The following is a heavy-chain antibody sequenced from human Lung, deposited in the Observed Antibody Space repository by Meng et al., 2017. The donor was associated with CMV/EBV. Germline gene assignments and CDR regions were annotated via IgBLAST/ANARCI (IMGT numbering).Heavy chain of an antibody. D-gene: IGHD1-26*01. V-gene: IGHV1-18*01. J-gene: IGHJ4*02. CDR3: ARVEVGITSGDY. CDR1: GYTFTNYG. Sequence: QAQVVQSGGEVKKLGASVKVSCKASGYTFTNYGITWVRQAPGQGLEWMGWINAYNGDTNYEQTLQGRVTMTTDTSTSTAYVELRSLRSDDTAVYYCARVEVGITSGDYWGQGTLVTVSS. CDR2: INAYNGDT.